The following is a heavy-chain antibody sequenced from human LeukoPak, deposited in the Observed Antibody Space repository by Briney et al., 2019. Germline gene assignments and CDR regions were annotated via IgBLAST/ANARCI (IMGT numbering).Heavy chain of an antibody. J-gene: IGHJ4*02. CDR3: ASGIIEMAAWSVFDY. CDR2: IYYSGST. D-gene: IGHD5-24*01. V-gene: IGHV4-59*01. CDR1: GGPISSYY. Sequence: SETLSLTCTVSGGPISSYYWSWIRQPPGKGLEWIGYIYYSGSTNYNPSLKSRVTISVDTSKNQFSLKLSSVTAADTAVYYCASGIIEMAAWSVFDYWGQGTLVTVSS.